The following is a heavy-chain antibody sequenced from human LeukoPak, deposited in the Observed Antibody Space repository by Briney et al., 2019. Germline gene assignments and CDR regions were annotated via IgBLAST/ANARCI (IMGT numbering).Heavy chain of an antibody. D-gene: IGHD1-1*01. Sequence: GGSLRLSCAASGFTFSSYAMSWIRQAAGKGLEWVSTISGSGGSTYYADSVKGRFTISRDNSKNTLSLQMNSLRAEDTALYYCAKKWNGNYFDSWGQGTLVTVSS. J-gene: IGHJ4*02. CDR2: ISGSGGST. V-gene: IGHV3-23*01. CDR3: AKKWNGNYFDS. CDR1: GFTFSSYA.